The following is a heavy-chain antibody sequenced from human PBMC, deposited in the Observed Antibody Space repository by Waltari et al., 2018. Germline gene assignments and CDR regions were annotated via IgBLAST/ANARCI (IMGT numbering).Heavy chain of an antibody. Sequence: VQLVESGGGVVQPGRSLRLSCAASGFTFSSYWMSWVRQAPGKGLEWVANIKQDGSEKYYGDSGKGRIHISRDHAKDSLVSEMNRLGGEDTGGDFWWGGEGWELLYFDYWGQGTLVTVSS. CDR1: GFTFSSYW. CDR3: WGGEGWELLYFDY. J-gene: IGHJ4*02. V-gene: IGHV3-7*01. CDR2: IKQDGSEK. D-gene: IGHD1-26*01.